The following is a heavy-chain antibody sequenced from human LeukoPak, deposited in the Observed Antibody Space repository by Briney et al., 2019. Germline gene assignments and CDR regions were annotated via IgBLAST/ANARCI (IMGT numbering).Heavy chain of an antibody. J-gene: IGHJ4*02. CDR1: GFTFISYG. V-gene: IGHV3-23*01. CDR2: ISNTAYNT. Sequence: SGGSLRLSCEASGFTFISYGMSWVRQAPGKGLEWVSTISNTAYNTYYADSVKGRFTISRDNSANTVSLQMNSLRAEDTALYYCAKHSGSYFIYYFDSWGQGTQVTVSS. CDR3: AKHSGSYFIYYFDS. D-gene: IGHD1-26*01.